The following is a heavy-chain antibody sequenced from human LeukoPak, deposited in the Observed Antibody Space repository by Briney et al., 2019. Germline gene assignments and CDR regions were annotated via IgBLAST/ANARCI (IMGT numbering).Heavy chain of an antibody. Sequence: SVKVSCKASGGTFSSYAISWVRQAPGQGLEWMGGIIPIFGTAKYAQKFQGRVTITADKSTSTAYMELSSLRSEDTAVYYCARARDGYNFPYYYYMDVWGKGTTVTVSS. CDR1: GGTFSSYA. V-gene: IGHV1-69*06. CDR2: IIPIFGTA. D-gene: IGHD5-24*01. J-gene: IGHJ6*03. CDR3: ARARDGYNFPYYYYMDV.